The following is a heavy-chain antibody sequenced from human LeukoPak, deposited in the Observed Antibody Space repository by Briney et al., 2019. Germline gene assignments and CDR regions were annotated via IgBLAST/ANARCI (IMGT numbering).Heavy chain of an antibody. D-gene: IGHD2-2*01. CDR3: ARGGSPIYYYYMDV. CDR2: ISADNGKT. J-gene: IGHJ6*03. Sequence: ASMKVSCKTSGYTFTSYGISWVRQAPGQGLEWMGWISADNGKTNYAQKLQGRVTMTTDTSTTTAYMELRSLRSDDTAVYYCARGGSPIYYYYMDVWGKGTTVTISS. V-gene: IGHV1-18*01. CDR1: GYTFTSYG.